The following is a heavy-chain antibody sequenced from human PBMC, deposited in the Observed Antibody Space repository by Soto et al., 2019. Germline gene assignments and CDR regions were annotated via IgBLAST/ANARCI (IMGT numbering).Heavy chain of an antibody. J-gene: IGHJ6*02. CDR1: GYTFTSYY. Sequence: ASVKGSCKASGYTFTSYYMHWVRQAPGQGLEWMGIINPSGGSTSYAQKFQGRVTMTRDTSTSTVYMELSSLRSEDTAVYYCARWGIAVVSNYYYGMDVWGQGTTVTVSS. CDR2: INPSGGST. CDR3: ARWGIAVVSNYYYGMDV. V-gene: IGHV1-46*01. D-gene: IGHD6-19*01.